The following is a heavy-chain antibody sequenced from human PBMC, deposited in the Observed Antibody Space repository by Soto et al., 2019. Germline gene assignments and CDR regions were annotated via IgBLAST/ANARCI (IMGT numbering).Heavy chain of an antibody. V-gene: IGHV4-39*01. J-gene: IGHJ5*02. CDR2: MYYSGTT. CDR3: VVVDSTGNWFDP. CDR1: GGSNSSSDFY. Sequence: QLQLQASGPGLVKPSETLSLTCTVSGGSNSSSDFYWGWLRQPPGKGLDFIGRMYYSGTTYYNPSLKNRMTLSVDTSNTQFSLKLISVTAADTVVYYWVVVDSTGNWFDPWGQGARVTVSS. D-gene: IGHD2-15*01.